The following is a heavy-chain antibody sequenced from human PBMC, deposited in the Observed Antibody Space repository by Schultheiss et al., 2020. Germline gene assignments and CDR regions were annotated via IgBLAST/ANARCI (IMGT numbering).Heavy chain of an antibody. CDR3: ARELMRDYYDSSGMES. V-gene: IGHV3-48*02. Sequence: GESLKISCAASGFTFSSYSMNWVRQAPGKGLEWVSYISSSSSTIYYADSVKGRFTISRDNAKNSLYLQMNSLRDEDTAVYYCARELMRDYYDSSGMESWGQGTLVTVSS. CDR2: ISSSSSTI. D-gene: IGHD3-22*01. CDR1: GFTFSSYS. J-gene: IGHJ4*02.